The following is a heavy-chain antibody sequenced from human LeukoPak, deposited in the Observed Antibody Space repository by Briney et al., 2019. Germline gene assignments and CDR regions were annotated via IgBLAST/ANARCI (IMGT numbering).Heavy chain of an antibody. CDR1: GFTFSDYY. J-gene: IGHJ1*01. CDR2: ISSSGSTI. V-gene: IGHV3-11*01. D-gene: IGHD6-6*01. CDR3: AKDLQQLVHSWEEYFQH. Sequence: GGSLRLSCAASGFTFSDYYMSWIRQAPGKGLEWVSYISSSGSTIYYADSVKGRFTISRDNSKNTLYLQMNSLRAEDTAVYYCAKDLQQLVHSWEEYFQHWGQGTLVTVSS.